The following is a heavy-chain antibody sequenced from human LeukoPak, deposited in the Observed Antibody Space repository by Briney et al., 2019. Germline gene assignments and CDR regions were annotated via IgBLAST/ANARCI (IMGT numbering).Heavy chain of an antibody. CDR1: EFTFTNYA. CDR3: ARDVAPRPYYYMDV. CDR2: ISGSGDSP. D-gene: IGHD6-6*01. Sequence: GGSLRLSCAASEFTFTNYALSWVRQAPGKGLEWVSAISGSGDSPYYADSVKGRFTISRDNSKNTLFLQMTSLRAEDTAVYYCARDVAPRPYYYMDVWGRGTTVTVSS. V-gene: IGHV3-23*01. J-gene: IGHJ6*03.